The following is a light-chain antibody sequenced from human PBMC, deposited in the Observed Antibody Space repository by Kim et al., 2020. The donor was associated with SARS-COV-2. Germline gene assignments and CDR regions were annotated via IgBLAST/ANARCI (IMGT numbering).Light chain of an antibody. CDR1: SSDIGRKT. V-gene: IGLV1-44*01. Sequence: GQRLNICCAGGSSDIGRKTVIWYKQIPGTAHKCLIYNNDLRHSGVPGRFPGSKSGTSASLAISGLRSEDEADDYCATREDSLDSWVFGGGTQLTVL. CDR2: NND. J-gene: IGLJ3*02. CDR3: ATREDSLDSWV.